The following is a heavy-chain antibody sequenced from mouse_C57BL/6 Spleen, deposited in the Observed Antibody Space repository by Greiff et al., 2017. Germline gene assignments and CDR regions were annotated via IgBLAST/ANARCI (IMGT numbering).Heavy chain of an antibody. CDR2: ISYDGSN. Sequence: DVKLQESGPGLVKPSQSLSLTCSVTGYSITSGYYWNWIRQFPGNKLEWMGYISYDGSNNYNPSLKNRISITRDTSKNQFFLKLNSVTTEDTATYYCARDGYYVSLYAMDYWGQGTSVTVSS. J-gene: IGHJ4*01. CDR1: GYSITSGYY. D-gene: IGHD2-3*01. CDR3: ARDGYYVSLYAMDY. V-gene: IGHV3-6*01.